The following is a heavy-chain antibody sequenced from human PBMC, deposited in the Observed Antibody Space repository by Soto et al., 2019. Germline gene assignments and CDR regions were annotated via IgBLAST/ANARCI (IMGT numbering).Heavy chain of an antibody. CDR1: GFTFSSYS. D-gene: IGHD2-2*01. V-gene: IGHV3-21*01. J-gene: IGHJ6*02. CDR3: ARDHGDSTSCRNAIHCYYGMDV. CDR2: ISSSSSYI. Sequence: PGGSLRLSCAASGFTFSSYSMNWVRQAPGKGLERVSSISSSSSYIYYADSVKGRFTISRDNAKNSLYLQMNSLRAEDAAVYYCARDHGDSTSCRNAIHCYYGMDVWGQGTTVTVSS.